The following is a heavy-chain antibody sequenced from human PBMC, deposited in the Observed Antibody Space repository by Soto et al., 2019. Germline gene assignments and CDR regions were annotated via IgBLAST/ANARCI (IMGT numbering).Heavy chain of an antibody. D-gene: IGHD6-6*01. V-gene: IGHV1-69*13. Sequence: SVKVSCKASGGTFSSYAISWVRQAPGQGLEWKGGIIPIFGTANYAQKFQGRVTITADESTSTAYMELSSLRSEDTAVYYCASPLSGGSSSSYFDYWGQGTLVTVSS. J-gene: IGHJ4*02. CDR3: ASPLSGGSSSSYFDY. CDR1: GGTFSSYA. CDR2: IIPIFGTA.